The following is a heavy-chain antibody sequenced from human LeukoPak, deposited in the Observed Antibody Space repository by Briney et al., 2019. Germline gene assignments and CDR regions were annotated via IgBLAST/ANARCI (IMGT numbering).Heavy chain of an antibody. J-gene: IGHJ4*02. V-gene: IGHV4-59*08. CDR1: GGSLSSYY. CDR3: ARQGSDCSGGSCYYYYFDY. D-gene: IGHD2-15*01. Sequence: SETLSLTCTVSGGSLSSYYWSWTRQPPGKGLEWLGYIYYSGSNNYNPSLKSRVTMSVDTSKNQFSLKLSSVTAADTAVYHCARQGSDCSGGSCYYYYFDYWGQGTLVTVSS. CDR2: IYYSGSN.